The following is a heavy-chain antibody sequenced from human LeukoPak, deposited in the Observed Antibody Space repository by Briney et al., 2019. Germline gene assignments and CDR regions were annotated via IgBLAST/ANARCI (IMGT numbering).Heavy chain of an antibody. CDR1: GYTFISYG. Sequence: ASVKVSCKASGYTFISYGISWVRQAPGQGLEWMGWISAYNGNTNYAQKFQGRVTMTTDTSTSTAYMELRSLRSDDTAVYYCARGEVGGSYGIAFDYWGQEPWSPSPQ. D-gene: IGHD1-26*01. CDR2: ISAYNGNT. V-gene: IGHV1-18*01. CDR3: ARGEVGGSYGIAFDY. J-gene: IGHJ4*01.